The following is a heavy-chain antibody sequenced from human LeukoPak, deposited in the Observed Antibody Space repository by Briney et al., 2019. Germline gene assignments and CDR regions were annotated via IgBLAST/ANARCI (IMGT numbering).Heavy chain of an antibody. J-gene: IGHJ4*02. CDR2: FSGSGGST. CDR1: GFAFSSYA. Sequence: PGGSLRLSCAASGFAFSSYAMSWVRQAPGKGLEWVSAFSGSGGSTYYADSVKGRFTISRDNSKNTLYLQMNSLRAEGTAVYYCAKGNHYYGSGSYSSFDYWGQGTLVTVSS. D-gene: IGHD3-10*01. V-gene: IGHV3-23*01. CDR3: AKGNHYYGSGSYSSFDY.